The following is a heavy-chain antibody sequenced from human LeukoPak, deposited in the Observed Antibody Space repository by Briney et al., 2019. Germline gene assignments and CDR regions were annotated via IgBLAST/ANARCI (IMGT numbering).Heavy chain of an antibody. V-gene: IGHV3-23*01. CDR1: GFTFSSYA. J-gene: IGHJ3*02. CDR2: ISGSGGST. CDR3: ARARWDSSGQHNAFDI. D-gene: IGHD3-22*01. Sequence: PGGSLRPSCAASGFTFSSYAMSWVRQAPGKGLEWVSAISGSGGSTYYADSVKGRFTISRDNSKNTLYPQMNSLRAEDTAVYYCARARWDSSGQHNAFDIWGQGTMVTVSS.